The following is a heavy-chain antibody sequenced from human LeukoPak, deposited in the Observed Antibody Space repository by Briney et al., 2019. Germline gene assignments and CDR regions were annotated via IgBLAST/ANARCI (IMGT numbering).Heavy chain of an antibody. D-gene: IGHD5-24*01. CDR1: GFTFSSYA. J-gene: IGHJ4*02. Sequence: GRSLRLSCAASGFTFSSYAMHWVRQAPGKGLEWVAVISYDGSNKYYADSVKGRFTISRDNSKNTLYLQMNSLRAEDTAVYYCAKNGYDFPNSFDNWGRGTLVTASS. CDR3: AKNGYDFPNSFDN. CDR2: ISYDGSNK. V-gene: IGHV3-30-3*02.